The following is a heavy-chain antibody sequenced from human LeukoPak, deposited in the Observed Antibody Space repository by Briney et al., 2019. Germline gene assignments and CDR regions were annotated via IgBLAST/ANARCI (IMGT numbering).Heavy chain of an antibody. CDR2: IYSGGST. V-gene: IGHV3-53*01. Sequence: GGSLRLSCAASGFTVSSNYMSWVRQAPGKGLEWVSVIYSGGSTYYADSVKGRFTISRDNSKNTLYLQMNSLRAEDTAVYYCAKVRVGSYGHFDYWGQGTLVTVSS. D-gene: IGHD5-18*01. J-gene: IGHJ4*02. CDR3: AKVRVGSYGHFDY. CDR1: GFTVSSNY.